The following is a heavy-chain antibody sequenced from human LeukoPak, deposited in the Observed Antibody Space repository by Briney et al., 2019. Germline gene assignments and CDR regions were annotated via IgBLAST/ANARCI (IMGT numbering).Heavy chain of an antibody. Sequence: PGRFLRLSCAASGFTFSSYAMHWVRQAPGKGLEWVAVISYDGSNKYYADSVKGRFTISRDNSKNTLYLQMNSLRAEDTAVYYCARASISYMDVWGKGTTVTVSS. CDR3: ARASISYMDV. J-gene: IGHJ6*03. CDR1: GFTFSSYA. V-gene: IGHV3-30-3*01. CDR2: ISYDGSNK.